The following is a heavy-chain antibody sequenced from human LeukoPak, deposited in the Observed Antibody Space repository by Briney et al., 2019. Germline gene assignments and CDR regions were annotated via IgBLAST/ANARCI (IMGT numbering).Heavy chain of an antibody. CDR1: GFTFSSYS. CDR2: ISSSSSYI. V-gene: IGHV3-21*04. CDR3: AKEVERHLDLQY. J-gene: IGHJ4*02. Sequence: GGSLRLSCAASGFTFSSYSMNWVRRAPGKGLEWVSSISSSSSYIYYADSVKGRFTISRDNSKDTLYLQMSSLGADDTAEYYCAKEVERHLDLQYWGQGTLVTVSS. D-gene: IGHD4-11*01.